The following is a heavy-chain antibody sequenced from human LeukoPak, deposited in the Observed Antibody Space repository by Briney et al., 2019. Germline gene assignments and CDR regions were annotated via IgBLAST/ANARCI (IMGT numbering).Heavy chain of an antibody. CDR2: INHSGST. CDR1: GGSFSGYY. J-gene: IGHJ6*02. Sequence: PSETLSLTCAVYGGSFSGYYWSWIRQPPGKGLEWIGEINHSGSTNYNPSLKSRVTISVDTSKNQFSLKLSSVTAADTAVYYCARDYGSGSYHYYYYGMDVWGQGTTVTVSS. CDR3: ARDYGSGSYHYYYYGMDV. V-gene: IGHV4-34*01. D-gene: IGHD3-10*01.